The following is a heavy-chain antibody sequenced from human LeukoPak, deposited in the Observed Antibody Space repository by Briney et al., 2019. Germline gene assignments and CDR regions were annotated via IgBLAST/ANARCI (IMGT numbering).Heavy chain of an antibody. CDR3: ARFKSGAWYYFDS. CDR1: GXSLTSPTYY. J-gene: IGHJ4*02. Sequence: SETLPLTCSVSGXSLTSPTYYQWSWIRQPPAKRLELIGKIFSSGSADFNPSLKSRVTMSLDTSKNEFSLKLSSVTAEDSAVYYCARFKSGAWYYFDSWGQGTLVTVSS. V-gene: IGHV4-61*01. CDR2: IFSSGSA. D-gene: IGHD2-8*01.